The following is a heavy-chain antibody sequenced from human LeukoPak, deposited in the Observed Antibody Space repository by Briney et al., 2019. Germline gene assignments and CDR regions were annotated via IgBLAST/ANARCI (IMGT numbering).Heavy chain of an antibody. CDR2: IDPSDSET. CDR3: ARSVKGGISARHYWYFDL. J-gene: IGHJ2*01. Sequence: GGSLRLSCKVSGYRLTNYWISWVRQMPGKGLEWMGRIDPSDSETKYSPSFQGHVTISVDKSISTAYLPWSSLRASDTAMYFCARSVKGGISARHYWYFDLWGRGTLVTVSS. V-gene: IGHV5-10-1*01. CDR1: GYRLTNYW. D-gene: IGHD3-16*01.